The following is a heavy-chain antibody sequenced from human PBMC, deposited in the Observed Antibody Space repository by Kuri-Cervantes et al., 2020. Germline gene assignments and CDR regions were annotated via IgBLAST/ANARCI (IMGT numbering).Heavy chain of an antibody. CDR2: IYHSGST. CDR1: GGSISSSNW. Sequence: GSLRLSCAVSGGSISSSNWWSWVRQPPGKGLEWIGEIYHSGSTNYNPSLKSRVTISVDTSKNQFSLKLSSVTAADTAVYYCARDGVVVISSSSYWYFDLWGRGTLVTVSS. CDR3: ARDGVVVISSSSYWYFDL. V-gene: IGHV4-4*02. J-gene: IGHJ2*01. D-gene: IGHD3-22*01.